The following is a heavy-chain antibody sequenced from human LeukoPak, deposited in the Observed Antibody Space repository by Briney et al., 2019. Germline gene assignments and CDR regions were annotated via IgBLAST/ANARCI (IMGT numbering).Heavy chain of an antibody. CDR1: GGSISSSSYY. V-gene: IGHV4-39*01. Sequence: PSETLSLTCTVSGGSISSSSYYWGWIRQPPGKGLEGIGRIYYSGSTYYNPSLKSRVTISVDTSKNQFSLKLSSVTAADTAVYYCARRPDYDRDWFDPWGQGTLVTVSS. CDR2: IYYSGST. J-gene: IGHJ5*02. D-gene: IGHD4-17*01. CDR3: ARRPDYDRDWFDP.